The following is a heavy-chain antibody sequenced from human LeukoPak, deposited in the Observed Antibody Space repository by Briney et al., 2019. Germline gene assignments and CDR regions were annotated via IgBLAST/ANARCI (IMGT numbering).Heavy chain of an antibody. CDR2: INAGNGNT. D-gene: IGHD3-22*01. J-gene: IGHJ3*02. CDR1: GYTFTSYA. Sequence: ASVKFSCKASGYTFTSYAMHWVRQAPGQRLEWMGWINAGNGNTKYSQKFQGRVTITRDTSASTAYMELSSLRSEDTAVYYCARMVYYYDSSGCAFDIWGQGTMVTVSS. V-gene: IGHV1-3*01. CDR3: ARMVYYYDSSGCAFDI.